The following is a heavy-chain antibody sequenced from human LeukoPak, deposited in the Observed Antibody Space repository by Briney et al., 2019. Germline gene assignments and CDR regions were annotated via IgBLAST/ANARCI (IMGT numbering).Heavy chain of an antibody. V-gene: IGHV1-46*01. J-gene: IGHJ4*02. CDR1: RYTFTRYY. Sequence: ASVKVSCKASRYTFTRYYIHWVRRAPGQGLEWMGTINPSGGSTSYAQKFQGRLTVTRDMSTSTVYMELSSLGSEDTAVYYCARDRGVLRYFDWLFEFDYWGQGTLVTVSS. D-gene: IGHD3-9*01. CDR3: ARDRGVLRYFDWLFEFDY. CDR2: INPSGGST.